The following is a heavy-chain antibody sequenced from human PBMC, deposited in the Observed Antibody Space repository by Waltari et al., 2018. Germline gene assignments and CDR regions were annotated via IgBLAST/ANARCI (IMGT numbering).Heavy chain of an antibody. CDR2: ISYDGSEK. V-gene: IGHV3-33*05. J-gene: IGHJ5*02. D-gene: IGHD3-3*01. CDR1: GFIFSSHG. Sequence: VQLVESGGGVVQPGRSLRPSCAASGFIFSSHGINWIRQGPGRGLEWVAFISYDGSEKQYADSVNGRFTISRDNSNNTVSLQMNSLRDDDTSFYYCARDSAIRFLQWLPQSKWFDPWGQGTLVIVSS. CDR3: ARDSAIRFLQWLPQSKWFDP.